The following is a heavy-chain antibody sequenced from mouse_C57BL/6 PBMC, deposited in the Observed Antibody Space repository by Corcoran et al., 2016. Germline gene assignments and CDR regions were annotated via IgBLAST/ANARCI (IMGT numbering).Heavy chain of an antibody. D-gene: IGHD1-1*01. V-gene: IGHV1-76*01. CDR2: IYPGSGNT. CDR1: GYTFTDYY. Sequence: QVQLKQSGAELVRPGASVKLSCKASGYTFTDYYINGVKQRPGQGLEWIARIYPGSGNTYYNEKFKGKATLTAEKSSSTAYMQLSSLTSEDSAVYFCARGATVNAMDYWGQGTSVTVSS. J-gene: IGHJ4*01. CDR3: ARGATVNAMDY.